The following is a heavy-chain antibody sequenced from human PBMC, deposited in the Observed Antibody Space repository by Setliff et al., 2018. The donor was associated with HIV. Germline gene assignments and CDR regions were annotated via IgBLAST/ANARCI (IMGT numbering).Heavy chain of an antibody. V-gene: IGHV3-66*01. CDR1: RFAVSHSY. J-gene: IGHJ4*02. CDR3: ARENNFDY. CDR2: ICSDDYT. Sequence: PGGSLRLSCAASRFAVSHSYMTWVRQAPGKGLEWVSIICSDDYTKYADSVKGRFTVSRDNSKNTLYLHMNSLRAEDTALYYCARENNFDYWGQGTLVTVSS.